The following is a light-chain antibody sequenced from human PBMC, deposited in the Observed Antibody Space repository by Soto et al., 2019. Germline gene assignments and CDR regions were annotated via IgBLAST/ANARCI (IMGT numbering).Light chain of an antibody. V-gene: IGKV1-5*03. Sequence: IQMTQSPATLSSSVGDTVTVTCRASQSVSGWLAWYQQKPGKAPKLLIYKASTLKSGVPSRFSGSGSGTEFTLTISSLQPADFATYYCQQYKSYSWTFGQGTKVDI. CDR2: KAS. CDR3: QQYKSYSWT. J-gene: IGKJ1*01. CDR1: QSVSGW.